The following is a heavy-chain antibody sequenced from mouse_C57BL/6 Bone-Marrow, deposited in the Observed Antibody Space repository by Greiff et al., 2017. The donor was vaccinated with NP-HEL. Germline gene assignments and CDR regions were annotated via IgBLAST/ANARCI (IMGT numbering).Heavy chain of an antibody. CDR1: GFTFTDYY. CDR3: ARYGDSRQNYFDY. V-gene: IGHV7-3*01. CDR2: IRNKANGYTT. Sequence: DVMLVESGGGLVQPGGSLSLSCAASGFTFTDYYMSWVRQPPGKALEWLGFIRNKANGYTTEYSASVKGRFTISRDKSQSILYLQMNALRAEDSATYYCARYGDSRQNYFDYWGQGTTLTVSS. J-gene: IGHJ2*01. D-gene: IGHD2-12*01.